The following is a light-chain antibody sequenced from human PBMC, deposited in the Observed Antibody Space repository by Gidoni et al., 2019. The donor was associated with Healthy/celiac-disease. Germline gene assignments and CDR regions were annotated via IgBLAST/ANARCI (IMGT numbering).Light chain of an antibody. V-gene: IGKV3-15*01. CDR2: GAS. J-gene: IGKJ4*01. CDR3: QQYNNWPPLT. Sequence: EIVMTQSPATLSVSPGERATLSCRASQSVSSNLAWYQQKPGQAPRLLISGASTRATGIPARFSVSGSGTEFTLTISSLQSEDFAVYYCQQYNNWPPLTFGGGTKVEIK. CDR1: QSVSSN.